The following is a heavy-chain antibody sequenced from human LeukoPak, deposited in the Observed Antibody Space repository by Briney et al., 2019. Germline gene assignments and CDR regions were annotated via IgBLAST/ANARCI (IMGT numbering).Heavy chain of an antibody. CDR1: GGTFSSYT. Sequence: PRASVKVSCKASGGTFSSYTISRVRQAPGQGLEWMGRIIPILGIANYAQKFQGRVTITADKSTSTAYMELSSLRSEDTAVYYCATLYSGSTRGYYYYGVDVRGQGTTVTVSS. D-gene: IGHD1-26*01. J-gene: IGHJ6*02. V-gene: IGHV1-69*02. CDR2: IIPILGIA. CDR3: ATLYSGSTRGYYYYGVDV.